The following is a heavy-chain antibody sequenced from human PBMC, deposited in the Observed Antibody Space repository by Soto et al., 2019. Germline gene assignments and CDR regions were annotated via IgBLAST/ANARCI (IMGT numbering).Heavy chain of an antibody. CDR2: MNPNSGNT. Sequence: ASVKVSCKASGYTFTSYDINWVRQATGQGLEWMGWMNPNSGNTGYAQKFQGRVTITRDTSTSTAYMELSSLRSEDTAVYYCARVGYCSGGSCYPPYYFDYWGQGTLVTVSS. V-gene: IGHV1-8*01. CDR1: GYTFTSYD. D-gene: IGHD2-15*01. J-gene: IGHJ4*02. CDR3: ARVGYCSGGSCYPPYYFDY.